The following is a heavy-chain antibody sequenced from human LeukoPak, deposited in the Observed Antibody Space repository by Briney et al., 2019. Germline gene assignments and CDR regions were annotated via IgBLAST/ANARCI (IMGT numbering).Heavy chain of an antibody. CDR1: GFTFSSYW. Sequence: GGSLRLSCAASGFTFSSYWMHWVRQAPGKGLVWVSRINSDGSSTSYADPVKGRFTISRDNAKDTLYLQMNSLRAEDTAVYYCARVGYAAMGYDDYWGQGTLVTVSS. V-gene: IGHV3-74*01. D-gene: IGHD5-18*01. CDR2: INSDGSST. J-gene: IGHJ4*02. CDR3: ARVGYAAMGYDDY.